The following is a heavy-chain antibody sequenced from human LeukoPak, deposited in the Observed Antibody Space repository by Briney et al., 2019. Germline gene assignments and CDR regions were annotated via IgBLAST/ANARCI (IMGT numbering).Heavy chain of an antibody. V-gene: IGHV3-7*01. Sequence: GGSLRLSCAASGLTFSIHWMNWVRQAPGKGLECVANINQDGSDKYYVDSVKGRFTISRDNTKNSLYLQMNSLRAEDTAVYYCAKGDVRVVTACDAFDIWGQGTMVTVSS. CDR2: INQDGSDK. J-gene: IGHJ3*02. D-gene: IGHD2-21*02. CDR3: AKGDVRVVTACDAFDI. CDR1: GLTFSIHW.